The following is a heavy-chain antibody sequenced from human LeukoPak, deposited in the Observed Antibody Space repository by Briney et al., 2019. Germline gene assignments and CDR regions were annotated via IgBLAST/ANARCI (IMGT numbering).Heavy chain of an antibody. D-gene: IGHD3-10*01. CDR2: ISYDGSNK. V-gene: IGHV3-30-3*01. CDR1: GFTFSSYA. Sequence: PGGSLRLSCAASGFTFSSYAMHWVRQAPGKGLEWVAVISYDGSNKYYADSVKGRFTISRDNSRNTLYLQMNSLRAEDTAVYYCADTYYYASGSSIDAFDMWGQGTMVTVSS. CDR3: ADTYYYASGSSIDAFDM. J-gene: IGHJ3*02.